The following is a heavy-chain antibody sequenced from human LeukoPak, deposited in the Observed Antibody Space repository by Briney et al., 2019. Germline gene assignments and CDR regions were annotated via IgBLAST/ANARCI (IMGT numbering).Heavy chain of an antibody. CDR2: IYYSGST. Sequence: PSETLSLTCTVSGGSISSYYWSWIRQPPGKGLEWIGYIYYSGSTNYNPSLKSRVTISVDTSKNQFSLKLGSVTAADTAVYYCARAAMVRGVTGWFDPWGQGTLVTVS. CDR1: GGSISSYY. V-gene: IGHV4-59*01. D-gene: IGHD3-10*01. CDR3: ARAAMVRGVTGWFDP. J-gene: IGHJ5*02.